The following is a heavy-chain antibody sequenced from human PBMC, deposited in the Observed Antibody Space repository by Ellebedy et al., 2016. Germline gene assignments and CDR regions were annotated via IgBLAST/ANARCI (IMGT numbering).Heavy chain of an antibody. Sequence: SETLSLXXAVYGGSFSGYYWSWIRQPPGKGLEWIGEINHSGSTNYNPSLKSRVTISVDTSKNQFSLKLSSVTAADTAVYYCARGSIEGHYMDYWGQGTLVTVSS. CDR3: ARGSIEGHYMDY. J-gene: IGHJ4*02. CDR1: GGSFSGYY. CDR2: INHSGST. D-gene: IGHD1-26*01. V-gene: IGHV4-34*01.